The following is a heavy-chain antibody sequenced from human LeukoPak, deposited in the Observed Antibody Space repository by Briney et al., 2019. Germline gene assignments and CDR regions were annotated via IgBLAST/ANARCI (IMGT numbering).Heavy chain of an antibody. Sequence: GGSLRLSCAASGFTFSSYSMNWVRQAPGKGLEWVSSISSSSSYIYYADSVKGRFTISRDNAKNSLYLQMNSLRAEDTAVYYCARDGETYCSSTSCSYYYYYMDVWGKGTTVTISS. J-gene: IGHJ6*03. CDR1: GFTFSSYS. V-gene: IGHV3-21*01. CDR2: ISSSSSYI. CDR3: ARDGETYCSSTSCSYYYYYMDV. D-gene: IGHD2-2*01.